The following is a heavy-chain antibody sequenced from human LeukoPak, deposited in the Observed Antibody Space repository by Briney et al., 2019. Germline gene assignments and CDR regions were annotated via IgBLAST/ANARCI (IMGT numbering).Heavy chain of an antibody. CDR1: GGSISSSSYY. J-gene: IGHJ4*02. CDR2: IYYSGST. V-gene: IGHV4-39*01. D-gene: IGHD2-2*01. Sequence: ETLSLPCTVSGGSISSSSYYWGWIRQPPGKGLEWVGVIYYSGSTHYNPSRKSQVTKSVDTSKNLFSLKLSSVTAADKAVYYCARHATDCRSTSCPDYWGQGTLVT. CDR3: ARHATDCRSTSCPDY.